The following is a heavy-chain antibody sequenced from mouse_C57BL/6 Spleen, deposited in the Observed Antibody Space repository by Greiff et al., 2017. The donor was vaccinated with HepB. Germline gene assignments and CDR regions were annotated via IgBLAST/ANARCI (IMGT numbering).Heavy chain of an antibody. CDR1: GYAFSSYW. CDR3: AREGSYDGYPFDY. V-gene: IGHV1-80*01. Sequence: VQLQQSGAELVKPGASVKISCKASGYAFSSYWMNWVKQRPGKGLEWIGQIYPGDGDTNYNGKFKGKATLTADKSSSTAYMQLSSLTSEDSAVYFCAREGSYDGYPFDYWGQGTTLTVSS. CDR2: IYPGDGDT. J-gene: IGHJ2*01. D-gene: IGHD2-3*01.